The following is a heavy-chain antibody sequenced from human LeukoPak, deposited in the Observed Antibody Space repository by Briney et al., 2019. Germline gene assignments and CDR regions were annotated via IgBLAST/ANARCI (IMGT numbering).Heavy chain of an antibody. CDR1: GGSVSSGSYY. V-gene: IGHV4-39*07. D-gene: IGHD3-22*01. CDR3: ARGRWYYDSSGYYGY. Sequence: PSETLSLTCTVSGGSVSSGSYYWSWIRQPPGKGLEWIGEINHSGSTNYNPSLKSRVTISVDTSKNQFSLKLSSVTAADTAVYYCARGRWYYDSSGYYGYWGQGTLVTVSS. CDR2: INHSGST. J-gene: IGHJ4*02.